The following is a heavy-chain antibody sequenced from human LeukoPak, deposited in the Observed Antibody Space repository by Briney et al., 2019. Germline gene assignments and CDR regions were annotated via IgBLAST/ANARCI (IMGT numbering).Heavy chain of an antibody. CDR1: GFTFSSYG. CDR3: ATGQSGYSYGYVFDY. CDR2: IRYDGSNK. J-gene: IGHJ4*02. D-gene: IGHD5-18*01. V-gene: IGHV3-30*02. Sequence: PGGSLRLSCAASGFTFSSYGMHWVRQAPGKGLEWVAFIRYDGSNKYYADSVKGRFTISRDNSKNTPYLQMNSLRAEDTAVYYCATGQSGYSYGYVFDYWGQGTLVTVSS.